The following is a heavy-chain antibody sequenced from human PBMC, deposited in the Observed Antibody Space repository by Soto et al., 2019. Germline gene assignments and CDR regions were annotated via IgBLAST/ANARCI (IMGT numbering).Heavy chain of an antibody. D-gene: IGHD2-2*01. CDR3: ARGYCSSTSCSLYYYYMDV. V-gene: IGHV1-46*03. CDR1: GYTFTSYY. Sequence: QVQLVQSGAEVKKPGASVKVSCKASGYTFTSYYMHWVRQAPGQGLEWMGIINPSGGSTSYAQKFQGRVTMTRDTSTSTVYMELSSLRSDDTAVYYCARGYCSSTSCSLYYYYMDVWGKGTTVTVSS. CDR2: INPSGGST. J-gene: IGHJ6*03.